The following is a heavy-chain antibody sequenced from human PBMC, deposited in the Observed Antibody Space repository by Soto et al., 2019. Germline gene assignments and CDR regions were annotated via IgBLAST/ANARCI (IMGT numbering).Heavy chain of an antibody. J-gene: IGHJ4*02. CDR2: IYYSGST. CDR3: ARLQEPAAMNY. Sequence: SETLSLTCTVSGGCMSSSSYYWGWIRQPPGKGLEWIGSIYYSGSTYYNPSLKSRVTISVDTSKNQFSLKLSSVTAADTAVYYCARLQEPAAMNYWGQGTLVTVSS. D-gene: IGHD2-2*01. CDR1: GGCMSSSSYY. V-gene: IGHV4-39*01.